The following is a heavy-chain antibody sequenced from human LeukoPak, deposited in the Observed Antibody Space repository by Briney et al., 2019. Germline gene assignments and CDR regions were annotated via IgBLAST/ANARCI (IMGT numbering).Heavy chain of an antibody. CDR2: MNPNSGNT. Sequence: ASVKVSCKASGYTFTSYDINWVRQAPGQGLEWMGWMNPNSGNTGYAQKFQGRVTMTRNTSISTAYMELSSLRSEDTAVYYCARGRYCSGGSCYPSYGMDVWGQGTTVTVSS. V-gene: IGHV1-8*01. CDR1: GYTFTSYD. J-gene: IGHJ6*02. D-gene: IGHD2-15*01. CDR3: ARGRYCSGGSCYPSYGMDV.